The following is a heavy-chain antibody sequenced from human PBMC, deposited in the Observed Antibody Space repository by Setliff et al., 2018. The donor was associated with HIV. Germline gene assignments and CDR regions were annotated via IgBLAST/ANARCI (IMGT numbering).Heavy chain of an antibody. D-gene: IGHD3-10*01. V-gene: IGHV1-8*01. CDR1: ATFTNVD. Sequence: ASVKVSCKASATFTNVDIHWLRRATGQGLEWMGWMNPNSGVSGYGQKFQGRVTMTRDTSISTAYMELSSLTSEDTAVYYCARGKGVGGVIITGGVDVWGKGTTVTV. CDR3: ARGKGVGGVIITGGVDV. CDR2: MNPNSGVS. J-gene: IGHJ6*03.